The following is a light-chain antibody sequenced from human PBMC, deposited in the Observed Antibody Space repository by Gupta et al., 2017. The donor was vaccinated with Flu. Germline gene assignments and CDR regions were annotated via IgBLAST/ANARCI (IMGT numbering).Light chain of an antibody. V-gene: IGKV3-11*01. J-gene: IGKJ4*01. CDR1: QSVSSY. CDR2: DAS. CDR3: QQHSNRPFLT. Sequence: EIVLTQSLATLSLSPWERATLSCRASQSVSSYLACYQQKPGQPPRLLIYDASNRATGILARCSGSGAGTNVTLTISSREPEDFSVYYCQQHSNRPFLTFGGGTKVEIK.